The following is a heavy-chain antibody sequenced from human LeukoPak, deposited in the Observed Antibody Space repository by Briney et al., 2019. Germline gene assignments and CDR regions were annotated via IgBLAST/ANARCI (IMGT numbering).Heavy chain of an antibody. Sequence: PGGSLRLSCAASGFAVSSSNYMSWVRQAPGKGLEWVSSISGSGDNTYYADSVKGRFTISRDNSKNTLSLQMNSLRADDTAIYYCAKVFFNSGSYDFWGQGTLVTVSS. D-gene: IGHD3-10*01. CDR2: ISGSGDNT. J-gene: IGHJ4*02. CDR3: AKVFFNSGSYDF. V-gene: IGHV3-23*01. CDR1: GFAVSSSNY.